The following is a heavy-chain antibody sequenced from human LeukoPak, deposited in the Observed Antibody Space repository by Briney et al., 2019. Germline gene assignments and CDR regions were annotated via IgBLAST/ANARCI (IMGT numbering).Heavy chain of an antibody. CDR3: ARDSYGWHDRWDY. Sequence: GGSLRLSCAASGFTSSNYGINWVRQAPGKGLEWVSFIGTTSRYIYYADSVKGRFTISRDNAKNSVDLQMSSLRAEDTAVYYCARDSYGWHDRWDYWGQGTLVTVSS. D-gene: IGHD1-1*01. CDR1: GFTSSNYG. V-gene: IGHV3-21*01. CDR2: IGTTSRYI. J-gene: IGHJ4*02.